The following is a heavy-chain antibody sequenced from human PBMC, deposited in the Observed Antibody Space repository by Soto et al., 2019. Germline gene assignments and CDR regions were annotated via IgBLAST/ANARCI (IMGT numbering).Heavy chain of an antibody. V-gene: IGHV6-1*01. CDR1: GDSVSSNSAA. CDR2: TYYRSKWYN. J-gene: IGHJ6*02. Sequence: SQTLSLTCAISGDSVSSNSAAWNWIRQSPSRGLEWLGRTYYRSKWYNDYAVSVKSQITINPDTSKNQFSLQLNSVTPEDTAVYYCARGMYHSSGWSRTTDYYYGMDVWGQGTTVTVSS. CDR3: ARGMYHSSGWSRTTDYYYGMDV. D-gene: IGHD6-19*01.